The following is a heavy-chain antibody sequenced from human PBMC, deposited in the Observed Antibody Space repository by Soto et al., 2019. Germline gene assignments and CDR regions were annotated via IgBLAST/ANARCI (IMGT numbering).Heavy chain of an antibody. D-gene: IGHD1-1*01. CDR2: ISAHNGNT. V-gene: IGHV1-18*01. Sequence: QVHLVQSGAEVKKPGASVKVSCKASGYTFTSYGITWVRQAPGQGLEWMGWISAHNGNTDYAQKLQGRVIVTRDTSTSAAYTELRSLISDATAVYYCARGRYGDYWGQGALVTVSS. CDR3: ARGRYGDY. J-gene: IGHJ4*02. CDR1: GYTFTSYG.